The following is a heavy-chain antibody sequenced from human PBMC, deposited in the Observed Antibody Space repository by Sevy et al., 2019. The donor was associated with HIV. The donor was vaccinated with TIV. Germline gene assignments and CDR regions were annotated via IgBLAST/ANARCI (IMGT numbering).Heavy chain of an antibody. V-gene: IGHV5-51*01. CDR2: IYPGDSDT. CDR1: GYSFTNYW. D-gene: IGHD3-22*01. J-gene: IGHJ6*02. CDR3: ARRGNYDSRGYYTYGMDV. Sequence: GESLKISCKGSGYSFTNYWIGWVRQMPGKGLEWMGMIYPGDSDTSYSPSFQGQVTISANKSISTAYLRWSSLKASDTAMYYCARRGNYDSRGYYTYGMDVWGQGTTVTVSS.